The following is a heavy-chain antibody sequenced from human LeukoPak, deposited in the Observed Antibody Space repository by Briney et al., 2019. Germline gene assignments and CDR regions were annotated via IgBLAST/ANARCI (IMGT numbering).Heavy chain of an antibody. D-gene: IGHD5-24*01. V-gene: IGHV4-34*01. CDR2: INHSGST. CDR3: ARGLAEMATIYYFDY. CDR1: GGSFSGYY. Sequence: SETLSLTCAVYGGSFSGYYWSWIRQPPGKGLEWIGEINHSGSTNYNPSLKSRVTISVDTSKNQFSLKLSSVTAADTAVYYCARGLAEMATIYYFDYWGQGTPVTVSS. J-gene: IGHJ4*02.